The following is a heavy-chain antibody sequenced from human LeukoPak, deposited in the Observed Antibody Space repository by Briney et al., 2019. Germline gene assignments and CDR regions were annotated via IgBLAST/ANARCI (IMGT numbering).Heavy chain of an antibody. CDR1: EFSLGSNY. V-gene: IGHV3-66*01. Sequence: GGSLRLSCAASEFSLGSNYMSWVRQAPGKGLEWGSLIYSGGRTYYADSVKRRFTISRDNSKNTLYLQMNSLRAEDTAVYYCARDTPDYDHAFDIWGQGTMVTVSS. CDR2: IYSGGRT. CDR3: ARDTPDYDHAFDI. D-gene: IGHD3-3*01. J-gene: IGHJ3*02.